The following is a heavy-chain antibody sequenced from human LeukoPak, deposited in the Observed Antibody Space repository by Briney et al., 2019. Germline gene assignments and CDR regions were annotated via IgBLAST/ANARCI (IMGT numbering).Heavy chain of an antibody. CDR3: ARDSGTTGEVKFDP. Sequence: GSLRLSCAASGFTFSNAWMSWVRQAPGKGLEWIGEINHSGSTNYNPSLKSRVTISVDTSKNKFSLKLSSVTAADTAVYYCARDSGTTGEVKFDPWGQGTLVTVSS. CDR1: GFTFSNAW. J-gene: IGHJ5*02. D-gene: IGHD3-10*01. CDR2: INHSGST. V-gene: IGHV4-4*02.